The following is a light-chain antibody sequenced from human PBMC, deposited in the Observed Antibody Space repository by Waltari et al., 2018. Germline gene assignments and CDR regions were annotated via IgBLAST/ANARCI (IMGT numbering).Light chain of an antibody. CDR2: DDS. CDR1: NIGSKS. CDR3: QVGDSSSDHPV. Sequence: SYVLTQPPSVSVAPGKTARITCGGNNIGSKSVHWYQQKPGQAPVLVVYDDSDRPSGIAGRVPGSNSGNTATLTISRVEDGDEADYYCQVGDSSSDHPVFGGGTKLTGL. V-gene: IGLV3-21*03. J-gene: IGLJ2*01.